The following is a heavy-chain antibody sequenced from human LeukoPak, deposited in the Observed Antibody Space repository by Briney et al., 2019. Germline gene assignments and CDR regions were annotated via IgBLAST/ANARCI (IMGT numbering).Heavy chain of an antibody. CDR1: GYSINSGHY. CDR2: MYHPGRT. Sequence: PSETLSLTCGVSGYSINSGHYWCWRQQPPGKGLEVICIMYHPGRTYYNTSLKSRVTISVDTSKNQFSLKLNSVTASDTAVYYCATNLGLREFFYYYMHVWGKGTTVTVSS. D-gene: IGHD5-12*01. V-gene: IGHV4-38-2*01. J-gene: IGHJ6*03. CDR3: ATNLGLREFFYYYMHV.